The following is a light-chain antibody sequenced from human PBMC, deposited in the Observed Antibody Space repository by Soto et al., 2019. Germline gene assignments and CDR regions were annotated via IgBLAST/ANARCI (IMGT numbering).Light chain of an antibody. CDR1: QRVGSD. V-gene: IGKV3-15*01. CDR2: GIS. Sequence: EIVLTQSPATLSVSPGERATLSCRASQRVGSDLAWYQQKPGQPPRLLMYGISTRATGIPARFSGSGSGTEFTLSISSLQSEDFAVYYCQQYHKWPGTFGPGTKVDF. J-gene: IGKJ3*01. CDR3: QQYHKWPGT.